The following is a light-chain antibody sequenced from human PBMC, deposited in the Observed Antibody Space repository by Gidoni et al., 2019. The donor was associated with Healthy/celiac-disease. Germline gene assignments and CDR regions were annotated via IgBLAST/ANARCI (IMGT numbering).Light chain of an antibody. CDR3: QQYNNWPRT. CDR1: QSVSSN. CDR2: GAS. Sequence: ELVMTQSPATLSVSPGERATLSCRASQSVSSNLAWYQQKPGQAPRLLIYGASTRATGIPARFSGSGSGTEFTLTISSLQSEDFAAYYCQQYNNWPRTFGPGTKVDIK. J-gene: IGKJ3*01. V-gene: IGKV3-15*01.